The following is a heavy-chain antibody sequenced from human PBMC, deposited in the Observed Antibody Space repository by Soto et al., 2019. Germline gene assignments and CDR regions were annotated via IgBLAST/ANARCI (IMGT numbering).Heavy chain of an antibody. CDR2: ISGSGGST. CDR1: GFTFSSYA. V-gene: IGHV3-23*01. D-gene: IGHD6-6*01. CDR3: AKDRRYSSSVRGFDY. Sequence: EVQLLESGGGLVQPGGSLRLSCAASGFTFSSYAISWVRQAPGKGLEWVSAISGSGGSTYYADSVKGRFTISRDNSKNTLYLQMNSLRAEDTAVYYCAKDRRYSSSVRGFDYWGQGTLVTVSS. J-gene: IGHJ4*02.